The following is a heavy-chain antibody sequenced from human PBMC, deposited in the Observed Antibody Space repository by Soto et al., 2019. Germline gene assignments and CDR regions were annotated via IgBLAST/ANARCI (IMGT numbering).Heavy chain of an antibody. CDR1: GYTFTGYF. CDR3: ARVGGKTLVPLP. J-gene: IGHJ4*02. Sequence: GASVMVSCKASGYTFTGYFIHWVRQAPRQGLEWVGYINPNRVATTYAPIFQGRVTMTSDTPTRTAYMDLSNLRSDDTAVYYCARVGGKTLVPLPWGTGPRVTV. CDR2: INPNRVAT. V-gene: IGHV1-2*02. D-gene: IGHD6-6*01.